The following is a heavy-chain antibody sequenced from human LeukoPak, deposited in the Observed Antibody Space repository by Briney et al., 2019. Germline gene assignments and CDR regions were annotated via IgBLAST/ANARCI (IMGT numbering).Heavy chain of an antibody. D-gene: IGHD3-10*01. CDR3: ARETSGTYYNPLGYMDV. CDR1: GGSISIYY. J-gene: IGHJ6*03. CDR2: IFTSGIT. Sequence: SETLSPTCTVSGGSISIYYWKWLRQPAGKGLEWIGRIFTSGITNYNPSLKSRVTMSVDTSKNQFSLNLSSVIAADTAIDYCARETSGTYYNPLGYMDVWGKGTTVTVSS. V-gene: IGHV4-4*07.